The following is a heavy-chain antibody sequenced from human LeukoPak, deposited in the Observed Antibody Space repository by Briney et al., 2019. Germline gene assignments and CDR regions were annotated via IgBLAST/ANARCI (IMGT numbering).Heavy chain of an antibody. D-gene: IGHD6-6*01. CDR2: IYTDGGT. CDR1: GFTFSGFW. V-gene: IGHV3-53*01. CDR3: ARLASRSY. Sequence: GGSLRLSCAVSGFTFSGFWMSWSRQAPGKGPEWVSIIYTDGGTKYADSVKGRFTISRDTSKNTFSLQMNNLRAEDTAVYYCARLASRSYWGQGTLVAVSS. J-gene: IGHJ4*02.